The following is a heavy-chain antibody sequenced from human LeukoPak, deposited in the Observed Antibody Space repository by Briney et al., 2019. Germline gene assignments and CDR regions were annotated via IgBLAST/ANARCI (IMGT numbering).Heavy chain of an antibody. D-gene: IGHD3-10*01. J-gene: IGHJ4*02. Sequence: PSETLSLTCTVSGGSISSSNYYWGWIRQPPGKGLEWIGSIYYSGSTYYNPSLKSRVTISVDTSRNQFSLKLSSVTAADTAVYYCARHDYYASGSFHWGQGTLVTVSS. CDR1: GGSISSSNYY. V-gene: IGHV4-39*01. CDR2: IYYSGST. CDR3: ARHDYYASGSFH.